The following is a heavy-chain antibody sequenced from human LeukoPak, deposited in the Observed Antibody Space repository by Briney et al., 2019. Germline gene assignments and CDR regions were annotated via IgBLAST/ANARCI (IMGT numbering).Heavy chain of an antibody. Sequence: GGSLRLSCAASGFTFSSYAMSWVRQAPGKGLEWVSAISGSGGSTYYADSVKGRLTISRDNSKNTLYLQMNSLRAEDTAVYYCAKSDTAMVSYYYGMDVWGQGTTVTVSS. J-gene: IGHJ6*02. CDR2: ISGSGGST. D-gene: IGHD5-18*01. CDR3: AKSDTAMVSYYYGMDV. CDR1: GFTFSSYA. V-gene: IGHV3-23*01.